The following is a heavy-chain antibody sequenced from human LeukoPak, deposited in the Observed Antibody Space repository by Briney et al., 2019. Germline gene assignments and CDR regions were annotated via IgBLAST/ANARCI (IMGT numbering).Heavy chain of an antibody. CDR3: ARDLLADYGDYVLNWYFDL. J-gene: IGHJ2*01. CDR2: IDISGST. V-gene: IGHV4-4*07. D-gene: IGHD4-17*01. Sequence: PLETLSLTCTVSGDSISNYYWSWIRQPAGKGLEWIGRIDISGSTNNNPSLKRRVSMSVDTSKNQFSLNLSSVTAADTAVYYCARDLLADYGDYVLNWYFDLWGRGTLVTVSS. CDR1: GDSISNYY.